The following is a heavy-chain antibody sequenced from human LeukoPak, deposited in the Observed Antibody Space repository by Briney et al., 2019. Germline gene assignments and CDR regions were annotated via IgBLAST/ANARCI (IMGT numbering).Heavy chain of an antibody. J-gene: IGHJ6*02. CDR1: GFTFDDYA. D-gene: IGHD3-9*01. V-gene: IGHV3-9*01. CDR2: ISWNSGSI. Sequence: PGRSLRLSCAASGFTFDDYAMHWVRQAPGKGLEWVSGISWNSGSIGYADSVKGRFTISRDNAKNSLYLQMNSLRAEDTALYYCAKEYDILTGYSLCGMDVWGQGTTVTVSS. CDR3: AKEYDILTGYSLCGMDV.